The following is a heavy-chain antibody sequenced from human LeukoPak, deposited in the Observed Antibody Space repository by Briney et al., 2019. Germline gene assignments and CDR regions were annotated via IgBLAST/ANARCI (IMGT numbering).Heavy chain of an antibody. Sequence: SETLSLTSTVSGGSISSYYWSWIRQPPGKGLEWIGYIYYRGSTNYNPSLKSRVTISVDTSKNQFSLKLSSVTAADTAVSYCARRRGSYPYWFDPWGQGTLVTVSS. V-gene: IGHV4-59*08. CDR1: GGSISSYY. J-gene: IGHJ5*02. CDR2: IYYRGST. D-gene: IGHD1-26*01. CDR3: ARRRGSYPYWFDP.